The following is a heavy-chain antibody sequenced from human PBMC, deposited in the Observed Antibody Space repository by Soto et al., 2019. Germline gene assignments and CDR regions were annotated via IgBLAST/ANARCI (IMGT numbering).Heavy chain of an antibody. V-gene: IGHV4-39*07. D-gene: IGHD1-26*01. CDR1: GGSISSSSYY. CDR3: ARAKWELLMNYFDY. J-gene: IGHJ4*02. CDR2: IYYSGST. Sequence: SETLSLTCTVSGGSISSSSYYWGWIRQPPGKGLEWIGSIYYSGSTYYNPSLKSRVTISVDTSKNQFSLKLSSVTAADTSVYYCARAKWELLMNYFDYWGQGTLVTVSS.